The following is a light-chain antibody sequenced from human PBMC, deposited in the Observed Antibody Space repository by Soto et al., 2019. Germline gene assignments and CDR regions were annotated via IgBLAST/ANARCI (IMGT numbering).Light chain of an antibody. V-gene: IGLV2-14*01. CDR1: SNDVGTHNF. CDR2: EVT. Sequence: QSALTQAASESGSPGQSITISCTGTSNDVGTHNFVSWYQQHPGKAPKLMIHEVTDRPSGVSNRFSGSKSGNTASLTISGLQAEDEADYYCSSYTSTSTLVFGTGTKVTVL. CDR3: SSYTSTSTLV. J-gene: IGLJ1*01.